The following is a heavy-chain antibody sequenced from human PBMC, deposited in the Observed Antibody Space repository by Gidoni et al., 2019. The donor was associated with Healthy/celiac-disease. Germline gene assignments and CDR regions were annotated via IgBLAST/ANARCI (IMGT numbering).Heavy chain of an antibody. V-gene: IGHV3-74*01. J-gene: IGHJ3*02. Sequence: EVQLVESGGGLVQPGGSLRLSCAASGFTFSSYWMHWVRQAPGKGLVWVSRINSDGSSTSYADSVKGRFTISRDNAKNTLYLQMNSLRAEDTAVYYCARAGRYCSSTSCYTFAFDIWGQGTMVTVSS. CDR1: GFTFSSYW. CDR2: INSDGSST. D-gene: IGHD2-2*02. CDR3: ARAGRYCSSTSCYTFAFDI.